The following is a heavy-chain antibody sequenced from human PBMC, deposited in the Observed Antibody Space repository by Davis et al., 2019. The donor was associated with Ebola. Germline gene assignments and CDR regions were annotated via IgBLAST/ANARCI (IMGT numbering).Heavy chain of an antibody. V-gene: IGHV4-30-2*01. D-gene: IGHD3-22*01. Sequence: SETLSLTCAVSGGSISSGGYSWSWIRQPPGKGLEWIGYIYHSGSTNYNPSLKSRVTISVDTSKNQFSLKLNSVTAADTAVYYCARGGPWRYDSSGYYSYWGQGTLVTVSS. J-gene: IGHJ4*02. CDR2: IYHSGST. CDR3: ARGGPWRYDSSGYYSY. CDR1: GGSISSGGYS.